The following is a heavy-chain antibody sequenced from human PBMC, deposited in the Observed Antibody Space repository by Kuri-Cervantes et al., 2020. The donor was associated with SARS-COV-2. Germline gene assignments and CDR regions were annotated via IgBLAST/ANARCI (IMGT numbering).Heavy chain of an antibody. J-gene: IGHJ6*03. V-gene: IGHV1-3*02. CDR1: GYTFTSYA. D-gene: IGHD2-2*01. CDR3: ANIVVVPNARGNYYYYMDV. Sequence: ASVKVSCKASGYTFTSYAMHWVRQAPGQRLEWMGWSNAGNGNTKYSQEFQGRVTITRDKSTSTAYMELSSLRSEDTAVYYCANIVVVPNARGNYYYYMDVWGKGTTVTVSS. CDR2: SNAGNGNT.